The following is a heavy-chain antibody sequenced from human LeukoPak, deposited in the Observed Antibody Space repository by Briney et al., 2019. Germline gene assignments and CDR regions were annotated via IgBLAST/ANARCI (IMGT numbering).Heavy chain of an antibody. CDR2: ISSSSSYI. Sequence: GGSLRLSCAASGFTFSSYSMNWVRQAPGKGLEWVSSISSSSSYIYYADSVKGRFTISRDNAKNSLYLRMNSLRAEDTAVYYCARDGGQDSSSSGCFDYWGQGTLVTVSS. V-gene: IGHV3-21*01. D-gene: IGHD6-6*01. CDR3: ARDGGQDSSSSGCFDY. CDR1: GFTFSSYS. J-gene: IGHJ4*02.